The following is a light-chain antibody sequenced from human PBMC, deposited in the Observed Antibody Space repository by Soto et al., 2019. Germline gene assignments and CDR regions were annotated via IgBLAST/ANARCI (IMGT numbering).Light chain of an antibody. CDR2: DVN. CDR1: SSDVGGYNY. Sequence: QSALTQPASVSGSPGQSITISCAGTSSDVGGYNYVSWYQQHPRKVPRLIISDVNKRPSGVSDRFSGSKSGNTASLTISGLQAEDEADYYCASFTRSVTVVFGGGTKLTVL. V-gene: IGLV2-14*03. J-gene: IGLJ2*01. CDR3: ASFTRSVTVV.